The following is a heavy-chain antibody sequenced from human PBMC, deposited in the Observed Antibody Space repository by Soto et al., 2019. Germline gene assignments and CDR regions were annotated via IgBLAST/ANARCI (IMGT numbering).Heavy chain of an antibody. Sequence: GASVKVSCKASGYTFTSYGISWVRQAPGQGLEWMGWISAYNGNTNYAQKLQGRVTMTTDTSTSTAYMELRSLRSDDTAVYYCARGAPDDFWSGSPSKNPFDYWGQGTLVTVSS. V-gene: IGHV1-18*04. J-gene: IGHJ4*02. D-gene: IGHD3-3*01. CDR2: ISAYNGNT. CDR1: GYTFTSYG. CDR3: ARGAPDDFWSGSPSKNPFDY.